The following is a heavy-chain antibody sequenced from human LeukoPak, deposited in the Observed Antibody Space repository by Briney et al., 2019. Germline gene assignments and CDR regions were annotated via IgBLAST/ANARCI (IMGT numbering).Heavy chain of an antibody. V-gene: IGHV1-18*01. CDR1: GYTFTSHG. CDR3: ARVVTPRYCTSTSCYSKGWFDP. D-gene: IGHD2-2*01. J-gene: IGHJ5*02. CDR2: INAYIGNT. Sequence: ASVKVSCKASGYTFTSHGFSWVRQAPGQGLEWMGWINAYIGNTNYAQKFQGRVTITADESTSTAYMELSNLRSEDTAVYYCARVVTPRYCTSTSCYSKGWFDPWGQGTLVTVSS.